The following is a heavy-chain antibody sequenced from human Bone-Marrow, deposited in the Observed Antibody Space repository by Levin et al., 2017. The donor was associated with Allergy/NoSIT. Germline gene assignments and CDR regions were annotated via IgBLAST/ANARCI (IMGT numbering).Heavy chain of an antibody. CDR3: ARDPPLYGGDSGSDY. D-gene: IGHD4-23*01. V-gene: IGHV1-2*02. CDR2: INPNSGGT. J-gene: IGHJ4*02. Sequence: GESLNISCKASGYVFTAYYIHWVRQAPGQGLEWVGWINPNSGGTGSAEKFQGRVTMTTDPSINTVYVELSGLRSDDTAFYYCARDPPLYGGDSGSDYWGQGTLVTVSS. CDR1: GYVFTAYY.